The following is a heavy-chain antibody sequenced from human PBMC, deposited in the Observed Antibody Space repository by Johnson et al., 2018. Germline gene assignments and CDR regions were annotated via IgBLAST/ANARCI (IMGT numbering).Heavy chain of an antibody. V-gene: IGHV3-74*01. D-gene: IGHD4/OR15-4a*01. CDR1: GFTFSSYW. CDR2: INYDGTFT. Sequence: VQLQESGGGLVQPGGSLRLSCGISGFTFSSYWMHWVRQVPGKGLVWVPCINYDGTFTRYADSVKVRVTISRDNAKNILSLQMNSLRVEDTALYCCGIERDSSTPNDYYHYGMDVWGVGTTVTVSS. J-gene: IGHJ6*04. CDR3: GIERDSSTPNDYYHYGMDV.